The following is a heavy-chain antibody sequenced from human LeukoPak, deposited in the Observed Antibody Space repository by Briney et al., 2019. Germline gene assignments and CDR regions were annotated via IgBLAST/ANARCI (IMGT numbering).Heavy chain of an antibody. D-gene: IGHD3-16*02. CDR2: IGTAGDT. V-gene: IGHV3-13*01. CDR1: GFTFSSYD. J-gene: IGHJ4*02. CDR3: ARSDPGGRLGELSFDY. Sequence: PGGSLRLSCAASGFTFSSYDMHWVRQATGKGLEWVSAIGTAGDTYYPGSVKGRFTISRENAKNSLYLQMNSLRAGDTAVYYCARSDPGGRLGELSFDYWGQGTLVTVSS.